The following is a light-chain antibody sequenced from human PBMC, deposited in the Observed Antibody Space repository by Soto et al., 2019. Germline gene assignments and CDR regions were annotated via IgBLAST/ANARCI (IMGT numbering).Light chain of an antibody. J-gene: IGKJ5*01. CDR2: NAS. CDR3: QKRSNWPVT. CDR1: QSVGTY. Sequence: EIVLTQSPATLSLSPGERVTLSCRASQSVGTYLAWYQQKPGQPPRLLIYNASNRASGIPARFSGSGSGTDFTLTIGSLEPEDFAVYYCQKRSNWPVTFGQGTRLEIK. V-gene: IGKV3-11*01.